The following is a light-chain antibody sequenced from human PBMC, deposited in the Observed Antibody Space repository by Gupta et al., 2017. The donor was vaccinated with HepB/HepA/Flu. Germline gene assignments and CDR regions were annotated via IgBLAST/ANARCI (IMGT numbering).Light chain of an antibody. Sequence: PGERVTLSCRASQSVSSSYLTWYQQKPGQAPRLLIYGASTRATSIPARFSGSGSGTDFTLTISSLQPEDFAVYYCQQYDNLPITFGGGTKVEIK. CDR3: QQYDNLPIT. V-gene: IGKV3-7*01. J-gene: IGKJ4*01. CDR2: GAS. CDR1: QSVSSSY.